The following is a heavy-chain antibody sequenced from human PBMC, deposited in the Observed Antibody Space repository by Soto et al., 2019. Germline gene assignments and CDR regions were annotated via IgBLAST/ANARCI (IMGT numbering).Heavy chain of an antibody. Sequence: EVQLVESGGGLVQPGGSLTLSCATSGFTFSGSTIHWFRQASGKGLEWVGRTRSKTYSYATAYAASVKGRFTISRDDSQSTAYLQMNSLKTEDTAVYYCARDYTGSYFWGQGTLVTVSS. CDR3: ARDYTGSYF. J-gene: IGHJ4*02. CDR1: GFTFSGST. V-gene: IGHV3-73*02. D-gene: IGHD1-26*01. CDR2: TRSKTYSYAT.